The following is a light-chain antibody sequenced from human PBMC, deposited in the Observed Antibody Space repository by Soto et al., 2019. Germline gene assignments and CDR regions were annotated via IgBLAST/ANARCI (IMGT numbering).Light chain of an antibody. V-gene: IGLV2-8*01. J-gene: IGLJ3*02. CDR2: GNN. CDR3: QSYDSSLSGLWV. Sequence: QSVLTQSPSASGSPGQSVTISCTGTSSDVGGHNYVSWYQHHPGKAPKLLIYGNNIRPSGVPDRFSGSKSGTSASLAITGLQAEDEADYYCQSYDSSLSGLWVFGGGTKLTVL. CDR1: SSDVGGHNY.